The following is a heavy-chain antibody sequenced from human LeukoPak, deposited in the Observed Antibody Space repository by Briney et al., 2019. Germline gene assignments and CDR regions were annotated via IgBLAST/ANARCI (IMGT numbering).Heavy chain of an antibody. D-gene: IGHD3-9*01. Sequence: ASVKVSCKASGGTFSSYAISWVRQAPGQGLEWMGIFNPTYDIPIYAQTFEGRVTMTRDMSTSTVYMELSTLRSDDTAVYFCAKDPRNILTGDYDDFDIWGQGTMVIVSS. CDR2: FNPTYDIP. V-gene: IGHV1-69*04. J-gene: IGHJ3*02. CDR3: AKDPRNILTGDYDDFDI. CDR1: GGTFSSYA.